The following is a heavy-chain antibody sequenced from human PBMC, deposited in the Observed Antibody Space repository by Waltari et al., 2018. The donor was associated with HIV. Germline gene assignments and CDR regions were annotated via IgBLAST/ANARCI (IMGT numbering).Heavy chain of an antibody. CDR1: GFTLKNYG. V-gene: IGHV3-33*01. D-gene: IGHD6-6*01. J-gene: IGHJ4*02. Sequence: QVQLVESGGGVVQPGRSLNLSCAASGFTLKNYGMHWVRQAPGKGLEWVAVIWYDGSNKYYADSVKGRFTISRDNSKNRLYLQMNSLRAEDTAVYYCARDRGGSSSLVLDSWGQGTLVTVSS. CDR3: ARDRGGSSSLVLDS. CDR2: IWYDGSNK.